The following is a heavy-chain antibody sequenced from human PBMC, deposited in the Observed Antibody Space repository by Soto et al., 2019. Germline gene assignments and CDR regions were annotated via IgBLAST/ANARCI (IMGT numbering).Heavy chain of an antibody. J-gene: IGHJ6*02. CDR3: AREGVRGMGG. D-gene: IGHD3-16*01. CDR1: GYTFTSYD. Sequence: QVQLVQSGAEVKKPGASVKVSCKASGYTFTSYDINWVRQATGQGLEWMGWMNPNSATTGYAQKFQGRVTMTRNTSIGTACTGLMSLSSEDAAVYYWAREGVRGMGGWGQGTTVTVSS. V-gene: IGHV1-8*01. CDR2: MNPNSATT.